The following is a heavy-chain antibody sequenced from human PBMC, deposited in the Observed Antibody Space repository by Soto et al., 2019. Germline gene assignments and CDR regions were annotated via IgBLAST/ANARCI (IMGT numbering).Heavy chain of an antibody. CDR3: ARDNPGIAAWAGGYYYGMDV. CDR1: GGTFSSYA. CDR2: IIPIFGTA. Sequence: GASVKVSCKASGGTFSSYAISWVRQAPGQGLEWMGGIIPIFGTANYAQKFQGRVPLTADKSTSTAYMELSSLRSEDTAVYYCARDNPGIAAWAGGYYYGMDVWGQGTTVTVSS. J-gene: IGHJ6*02. V-gene: IGHV1-69*06. D-gene: IGHD6-6*01.